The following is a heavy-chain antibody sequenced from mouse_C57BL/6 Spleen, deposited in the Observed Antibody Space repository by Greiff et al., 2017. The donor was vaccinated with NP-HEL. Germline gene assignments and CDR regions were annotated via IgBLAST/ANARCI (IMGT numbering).Heavy chain of an antibody. CDR1: GYAFSSYW. CDR3: ARSDSSGYDFDY. Sequence: QVQLQQSGAELVKPGASVKISCKASGYAFSSYWMNWVKQRPGKGLEWIGQIYPGDGDTNYNGKFKGKATLTADKSSSTAYMQLSSLTSEDSAVYFCARSDSSGYDFDYWGQGTTLTVSS. D-gene: IGHD3-2*02. CDR2: IYPGDGDT. V-gene: IGHV1-80*01. J-gene: IGHJ2*01.